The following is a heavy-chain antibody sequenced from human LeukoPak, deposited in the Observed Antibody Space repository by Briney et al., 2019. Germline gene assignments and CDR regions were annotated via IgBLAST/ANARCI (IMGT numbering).Heavy chain of an antibody. CDR1: GFTFSSYA. J-gene: IGHJ4*02. Sequence: GRSLRLSCAASGFTFSSYAMHWVRQAPGKGLEWVAVISYDGSNKYYAESVKGRFTISRDNSKNTLYLQMNSLRAEDTAVYYCAREDYVWGSYRYYFDSWGQGTLVTVSS. CDR3: AREDYVWGSYRYYFDS. CDR2: ISYDGSNK. D-gene: IGHD3-16*02. V-gene: IGHV3-30*04.